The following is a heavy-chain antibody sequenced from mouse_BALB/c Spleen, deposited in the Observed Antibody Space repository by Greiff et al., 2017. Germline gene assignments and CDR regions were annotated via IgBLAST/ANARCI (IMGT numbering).Heavy chain of an antibody. Sequence: VQLKESGPGLVKPSQSLSLTCSVTGYSITSGYYWNWIRQFPGNKLEWMGYISYDGSNNYNPSLKNRISITRDTSKNQFFLKLNSVTTEDTATYYCARQLGLAWFAYWGQGTLVTVSA. CDR2: ISYDGSN. CDR3: ARQLGLAWFAY. D-gene: IGHD3-1*01. V-gene: IGHV3-6*02. CDR1: GYSITSGYY. J-gene: IGHJ3*01.